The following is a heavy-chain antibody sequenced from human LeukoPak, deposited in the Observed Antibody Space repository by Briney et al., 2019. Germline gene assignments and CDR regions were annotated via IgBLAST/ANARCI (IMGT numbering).Heavy chain of an antibody. Sequence: GGSLRLSCAASGFTFSSYGMSWVRQAPGKGLEWVSAISGSGGSTYYADSVKGRFTISRDNSKDTLYLQMNSLRAEDTAIYYCARDNYSGSRYFDHWGQGTLVTVSS. D-gene: IGHD1-26*01. V-gene: IGHV3-23*01. CDR1: GFTFSSYG. CDR3: ARDNYSGSRYFDH. J-gene: IGHJ4*02. CDR2: ISGSGGST.